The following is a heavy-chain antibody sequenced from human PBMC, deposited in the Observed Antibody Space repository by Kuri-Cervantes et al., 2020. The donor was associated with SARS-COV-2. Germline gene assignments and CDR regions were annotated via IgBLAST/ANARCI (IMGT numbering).Heavy chain of an antibody. CDR3: ARGQQLIDY. V-gene: IGHV3-11*03. Sequence: LSLTCAASGFTFSDYYMSWIRQAPGKGLEWVSYISSSSSYANYADSVKGRFTISRDNAKNSQYLQMNSLRAEDTAVYYCARGQQLIDYWGQGTLVTVSS. D-gene: IGHD6-13*01. CDR1: GFTFSDYY. CDR2: ISSSSSYA. J-gene: IGHJ4*02.